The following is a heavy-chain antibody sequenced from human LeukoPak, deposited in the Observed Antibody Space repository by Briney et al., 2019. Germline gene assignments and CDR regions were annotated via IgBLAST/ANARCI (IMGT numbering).Heavy chain of an antibody. CDR1: GYTFTGYY. CDR2: INPKSGDT. CDR3: ARVSGMIVAVIDHRHDY. J-gene: IGHJ4*02. V-gene: IGHV1-2*02. D-gene: IGHD3-22*01. Sequence: ASVKVSCKTSGYTFTGYYMHWVRQAPGQGLEWMGWINPKSGDTNYAQKFQGRVTMTRDTSISTAYVELSSLRSDDTAVYYCARVSGMIVAVIDHRHDYWGQGTLVTVSS.